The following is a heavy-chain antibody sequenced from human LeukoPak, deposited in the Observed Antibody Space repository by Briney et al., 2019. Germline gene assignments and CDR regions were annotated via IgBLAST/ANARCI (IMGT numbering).Heavy chain of an antibody. V-gene: IGHV3-30*19. J-gene: IGHJ4*02. Sequence: GGSLRLSCAASGFTFSSYGMHWVRQAPGKGLEWVAVIWYDGSNKYYADSVKGRFTISRDNSKNTLYLQMNSLRAEDTAVYYCARDLEIAVAAHWGQGTLVTVSS. CDR1: GFTFSSYG. CDR3: ARDLEIAVAAH. D-gene: IGHD6-19*01. CDR2: IWYDGSNK.